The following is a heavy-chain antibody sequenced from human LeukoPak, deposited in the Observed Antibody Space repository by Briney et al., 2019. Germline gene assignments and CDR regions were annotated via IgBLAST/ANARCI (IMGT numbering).Heavy chain of an antibody. V-gene: IGHV3-21*04. CDR2: ISSSSSYI. D-gene: IGHD6-19*01. CDR3: AISLSSSGWYEP. CDR1: GFTFSSYS. J-gene: IGHJ5*02. Sequence: PGGSLRLSCAASGFTFSSYSMNWVRQAPGKGLEWVSVISSSSSYIYYADSVKGRFTISRDNSRDTLYLQMNSLKAEDTAVYYCAISLSSSGWYEPWGQGTLVTVSS.